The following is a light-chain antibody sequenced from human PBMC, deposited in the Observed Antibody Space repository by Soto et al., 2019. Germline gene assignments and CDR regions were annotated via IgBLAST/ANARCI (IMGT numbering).Light chain of an antibody. J-gene: IGKJ1*01. Sequence: EIVLTQSPGTLSLSPGERATLSCRASQSVSSSYLAWYQQKPGQAPRLLIYGASTRATDIPDRFSGSGSGTDFSLTISRLEPEDFAVYYCQQYGGSPRGTFGQGTKVEIK. CDR1: QSVSSSY. CDR2: GAS. V-gene: IGKV3-20*01. CDR3: QQYGGSPRGT.